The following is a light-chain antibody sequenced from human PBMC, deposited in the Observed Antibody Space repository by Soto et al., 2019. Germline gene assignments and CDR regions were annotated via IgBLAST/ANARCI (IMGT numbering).Light chain of an antibody. V-gene: IGLV1-40*01. CDR3: QSYDTSLSVYV. CDR1: SCNIGAHYD. CDR2: DNS. Sequence: QSVLTQPPSVSGAPGQRITISCTGTSCNIGAHYDVYWYQQLPGTVPKLLIYDNSNRPSGVPDRFSGSKSGTSASLAITGRQAEDDADYYCQSYDTSLSVYVFGTGTKVTVL. J-gene: IGLJ1*01.